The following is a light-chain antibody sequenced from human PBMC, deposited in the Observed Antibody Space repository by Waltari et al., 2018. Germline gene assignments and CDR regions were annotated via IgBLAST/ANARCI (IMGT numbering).Light chain of an antibody. CDR3: LQRYNWPT. V-gene: IGKV3-11*01. CDR2: DVS. CDR1: QSVRSS. Sequence: EIVLTQSPGTLSLSPGERATLSCRASQSVRSSLGWYQQKPGQAPRLLIYDVSNRATGIPARFSGSGSGTDFTLTISTLEPEDFAVYYCLQRYNWPTFGGGTKVEIK. J-gene: IGKJ4*01.